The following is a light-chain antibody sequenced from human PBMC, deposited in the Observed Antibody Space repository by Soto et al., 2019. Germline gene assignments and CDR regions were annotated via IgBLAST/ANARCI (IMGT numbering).Light chain of an antibody. V-gene: IGKV1D-13*01. CDR2: DAS. CDR3: QQFNNYLIT. Sequence: AIQLTQSPSSLSASGVDRVTITCRASQGISSALAWYQQKPGKAPKLLIYDASSLESGVPSRFSGSGSGTDFTLTISSLQPEDFATYYCQQFNNYLITFGQGTRLEIK. J-gene: IGKJ5*01. CDR1: QGISSA.